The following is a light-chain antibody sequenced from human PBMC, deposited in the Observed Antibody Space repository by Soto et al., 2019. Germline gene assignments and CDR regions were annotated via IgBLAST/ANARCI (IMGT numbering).Light chain of an antibody. CDR2: DVS. CDR3: QQFDRYSWT. V-gene: IGKV1-5*01. CDR1: QSFSNW. J-gene: IGKJ1*01. Sequence: DIQMTQSPSTLSASLGERVTITYRASQSFSNWLAWYQQKPGKAPRLLIYDVSSLESGVPSRFSGSASGTEFILTISSLQPDDFATYYCQQFDRYSWTFGQGTTVEMK.